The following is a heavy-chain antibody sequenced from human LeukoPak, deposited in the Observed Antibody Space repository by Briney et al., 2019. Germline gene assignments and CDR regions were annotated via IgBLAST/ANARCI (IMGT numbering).Heavy chain of an antibody. CDR2: INPRGATT. J-gene: IGHJ4*02. CDR3: ATVSGSGWFFDY. D-gene: IGHD6-19*01. CDR1: GYTFTSYY. V-gene: IGHV1-46*01. Sequence: GASVKVSCKASGYTFTSYYMHWVRQAPGQGLEWMGIINPRGATTSSAQKFQGRVTMTRDTSTNTVYMELSSLRSEDTAVYYCATVSGSGWFFDYWGQGTLVTVSS.